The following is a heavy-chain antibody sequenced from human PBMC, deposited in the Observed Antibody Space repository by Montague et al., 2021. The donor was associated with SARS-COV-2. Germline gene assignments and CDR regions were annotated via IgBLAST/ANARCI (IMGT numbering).Heavy chain of an antibody. J-gene: IGHJ4*02. D-gene: IGHD3-10*01. CDR1: GGSISSSNYY. CDR3: ARMRAVLLWFGESTYLDY. V-gene: IGHV4-61*05. CDR2: IYYRGST. Sequence: SETLSLTCTVSGGSISSSNYYWGWIRQPPGKGLEWIGYIYYRGSTNYNPSLKSRVTISVDTSKNLFSLKLSSVTAADTAVYYCARMRAVLLWFGESTYLDYWGQGTLVTVSS.